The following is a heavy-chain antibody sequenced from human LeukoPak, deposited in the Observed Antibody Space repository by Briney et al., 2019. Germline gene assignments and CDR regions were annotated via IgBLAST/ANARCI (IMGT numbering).Heavy chain of an antibody. CDR1: GLTFSSYS. Sequence: PGGSLRLSCAAYGLTFSSYSVNWVRQAPGKGLEWVASIDRSRYIYYADSLKGRFTISRNNAKNSLYLQMDSLRAEDTAVFYCAREGGYCFGGTCRYFDYWGQGTLVTVSS. CDR3: AREGGYCFGGTCRYFDY. D-gene: IGHD2-15*01. J-gene: IGHJ4*02. CDR2: IDRSRYI. V-gene: IGHV3-21*01.